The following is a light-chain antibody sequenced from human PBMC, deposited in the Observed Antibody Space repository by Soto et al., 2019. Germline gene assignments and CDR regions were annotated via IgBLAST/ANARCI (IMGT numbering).Light chain of an antibody. CDR2: AAS. Sequence: IQMTQSPSSLSASVGDRVSITCRASQSISSYLNWYQQRPGKAPHLLIYAASSLQSGVPSRFSGSGSGTDFTLAISSLQPEDSATYYCLQDINYPWTFGQGTKVDIK. CDR1: QSISSY. V-gene: IGKV1-6*01. CDR3: LQDINYPWT. J-gene: IGKJ1*01.